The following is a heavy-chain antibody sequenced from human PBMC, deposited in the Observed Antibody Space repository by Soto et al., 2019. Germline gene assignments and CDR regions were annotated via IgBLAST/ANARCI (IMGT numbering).Heavy chain of an antibody. D-gene: IGHD1-26*01. CDR3: AMGGAMGATTNWFDP. V-gene: IGHV4-31*03. CDR2: IYYSGST. Sequence: SDTLSLTCTVSGGSISSGGYYWSWIRQHPGKGLEWIGYIYYSGSTYYNPSLESRVTISVDTSKNQFSLKLSSVTAADTAVYYCAMGGAMGATTNWFDPWGQGTLVTVSS. J-gene: IGHJ5*02. CDR1: GGSISSGGYY.